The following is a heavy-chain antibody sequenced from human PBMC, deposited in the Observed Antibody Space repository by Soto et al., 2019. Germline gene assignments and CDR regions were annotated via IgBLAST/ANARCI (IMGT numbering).Heavy chain of an antibody. CDR2: VWYDGSNK. D-gene: IGHD3-10*01. CDR3: ARGGEGRGVRYNGMDV. V-gene: IGHV3-33*01. Sequence: QVQLVESGGGVVQPGRSLRLSCAASGFAFSTYGMHWVRQAPGKGLEWVAVVWYDGSNKNYADSVKGRFTISRDNSKNTLYLQMNSLRAEDTAVYYCARGGEGRGVRYNGMDVWGQGTTVTVSS. J-gene: IGHJ6*02. CDR1: GFAFSTYG.